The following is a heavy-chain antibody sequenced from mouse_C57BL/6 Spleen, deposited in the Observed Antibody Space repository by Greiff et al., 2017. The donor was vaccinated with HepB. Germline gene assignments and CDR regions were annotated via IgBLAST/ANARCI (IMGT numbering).Heavy chain of an antibody. J-gene: IGHJ3*01. V-gene: IGHV1-22*01. Sequence: EVKLMESGPELVKPGASVKMSCKASGYTFTDYNMHWVKQSHGKSLEWIGYINPNNGGTSYNQKFKGKATLTVNKSSSTAYMELRSLTSEDSAVYYCARDISYDYDGIFAYWGQGTLVTVSA. CDR3: ARDISYDYDGIFAY. CDR2: INPNNGGT. D-gene: IGHD2-4*01. CDR1: GYTFTDYN.